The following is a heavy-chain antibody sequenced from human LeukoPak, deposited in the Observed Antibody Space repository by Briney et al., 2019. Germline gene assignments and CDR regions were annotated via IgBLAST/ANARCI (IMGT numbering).Heavy chain of an antibody. V-gene: IGHV3-30*18. Sequence: GGSLRLSCAASGFTFSSYGMHWVRQAPGKGLEWVAVISYDGSNKYYADSVKGRFTISRDNSKNTLYLQMNSLRAEDSAVYYCAKDYRNGAQYYYYGMDVWGQGTTVTVSS. J-gene: IGHJ6*02. CDR1: GFTFSSYG. CDR2: ISYDGSNK. CDR3: AKDYRNGAQYYYYGMDV. D-gene: IGHD1-14*01.